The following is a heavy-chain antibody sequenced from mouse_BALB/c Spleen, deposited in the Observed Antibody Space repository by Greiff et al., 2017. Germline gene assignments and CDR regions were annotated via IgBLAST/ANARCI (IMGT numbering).Heavy chain of an antibody. CDR2: ISSGGSYT. CDR1: GFTFSSYA. J-gene: IGHJ1*01. V-gene: IGHV5-9-3*01. D-gene: IGHD1-1*01. CDR3: ARQDYGSSLDV. Sequence: EVQRVESGGGLVKPGGSLKLSCAASGFTFSSYAMSWVRQTPEKRLEWVATISSGGSYTYYPDSVKGRFTISRDNAKNTLYLQMSSLRSEDTAMYYCARQDYGSSLDVWGAGTTVTVSS.